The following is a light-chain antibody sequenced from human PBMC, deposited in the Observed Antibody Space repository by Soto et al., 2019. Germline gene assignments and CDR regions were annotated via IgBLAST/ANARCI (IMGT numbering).Light chain of an antibody. CDR1: QSISSW. CDR2: RAS. CDR3: QQYNFYSWT. V-gene: IGKV1-5*03. Sequence: DIQMTQSPATLSASLGDRVTITCRASQSISSWLAWFQQKPGKAPNVLIYRASKLESGVPSRFSGSGSGTEFTLTISSLQPEDFATYYCQQYNFYSWTFGQGTKVDIK. J-gene: IGKJ1*01.